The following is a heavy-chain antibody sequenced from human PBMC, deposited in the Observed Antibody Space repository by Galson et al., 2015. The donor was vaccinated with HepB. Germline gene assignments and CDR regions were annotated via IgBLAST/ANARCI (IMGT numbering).Heavy chain of an antibody. Sequence: SLRLSCAASGFTVSSNYMTWVRQAPGKGLEWASVIYSGGSTYYADSVKGRFTISRDNSKNTVYLQMSSLRGEDTALYYCARDWKDYMVRGVIQDWGQGTLVTVSS. CDR1: GFTVSSNY. V-gene: IGHV3-66*02. CDR2: IYSGGST. D-gene: IGHD3-10*01. CDR3: ARDWKDYMVRGVIQD. J-gene: IGHJ4*02.